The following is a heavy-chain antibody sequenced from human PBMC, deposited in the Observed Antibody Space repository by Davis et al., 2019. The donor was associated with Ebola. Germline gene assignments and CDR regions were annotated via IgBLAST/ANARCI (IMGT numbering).Heavy chain of an antibody. Sequence: PSETLSPTCPVSGGSISAYYWSWIRQPPGTGLEWIGYTYHSGSTNYNPSLKSRVTISIATSKMQFSLRLNSVAAADTAVYYCAGWLPDAFDIWGQGTMVTVSS. V-gene: IGHV4-59*01. CDR2: TYHSGST. CDR3: AGWLPDAFDI. D-gene: IGHD3-10*01. CDR1: GGSISAYY. J-gene: IGHJ3*02.